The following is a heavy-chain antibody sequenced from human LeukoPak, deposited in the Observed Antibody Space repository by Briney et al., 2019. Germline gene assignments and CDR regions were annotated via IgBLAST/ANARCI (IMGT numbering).Heavy chain of an antibody. Sequence: GGSLRLSCAASGFTFSSYWMHWVRQAPGKGLVWVSRINSDGSSTSYADSVKGRFTISRDNAKNTLYLQMNSLRAEDTAVYYCAKDEWSAWPARHFDYWGQGTLATVSS. D-gene: IGHD3-3*01. CDR1: GFTFSSYW. V-gene: IGHV3-74*01. J-gene: IGHJ4*02. CDR2: INSDGSST. CDR3: AKDEWSAWPARHFDY.